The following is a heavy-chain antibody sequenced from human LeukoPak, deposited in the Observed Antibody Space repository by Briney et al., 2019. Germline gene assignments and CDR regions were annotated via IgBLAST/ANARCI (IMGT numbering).Heavy chain of an antibody. D-gene: IGHD6-19*01. CDR2: IRYDGSNK. CDR3: AKKREKIAVAGR. CDR1: GFTISSYC. Sequence: GGSLCLSCAASGFTISSYCMHWVRQAPGKGLEWVAFIRYDGSNKHYADSVKGRFTISRDNYKNTLYLQMNRLRAEDTAVYYCAKKREKIAVAGRWGQGTLVTVS. J-gene: IGHJ4*02. V-gene: IGHV3-30*02.